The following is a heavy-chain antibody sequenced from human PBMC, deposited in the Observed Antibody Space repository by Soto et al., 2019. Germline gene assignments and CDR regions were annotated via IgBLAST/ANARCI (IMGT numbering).Heavy chain of an antibody. CDR1: GGTFSRYG. Sequence: QVQLVQSGAEVNKPGSSVKVSCTASGGTFSRYGFTWVRQAPGQGFQWMGGIIPIFGTTHYEQNFQGRLSITADESTSTVYMELSSLRSDDTAIYFCARTYYQWEALHYFDFWGQGTLVPVSS. D-gene: IGHD1-26*01. CDR3: ARTYYQWEALHYFDF. J-gene: IGHJ4*02. V-gene: IGHV1-69*01. CDR2: IIPIFGTT.